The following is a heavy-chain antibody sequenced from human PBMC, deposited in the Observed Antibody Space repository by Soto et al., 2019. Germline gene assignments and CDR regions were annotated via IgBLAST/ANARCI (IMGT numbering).Heavy chain of an antibody. CDR2: INSDGRNT. Sequence: EVQLVESGGGLVQPGGSLRLSCAASGFTFSTYWMHWVRQAPGKGLVWVSRINSDGRNTDYADSVKGRFTISRDNAKNTLYLQMNRLRAEDTAVYSCVSGVNPFDIWCQGKMVTVSS. D-gene: IGHD2-21*01. V-gene: IGHV3-74*01. CDR3: VSGVNPFDI. CDR1: GFTFSTYW. J-gene: IGHJ3*02.